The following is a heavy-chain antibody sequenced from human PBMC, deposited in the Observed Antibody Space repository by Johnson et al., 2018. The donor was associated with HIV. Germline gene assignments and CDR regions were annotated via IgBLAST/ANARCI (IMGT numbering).Heavy chain of an antibody. Sequence: VHLVESGGGLVQPGGSLRLSCTASGFTFSTYWMSWVRQAPGKGLEWVANIKQDGSEKSYVDSVTGRFTIYRDTAKNSLYLQMNSLRAEDTAVYYCARDIAPLAGRDAFDIWGQGTMVTVSS. V-gene: IGHV3-7*05. D-gene: IGHD6-13*01. CDR3: ARDIAPLAGRDAFDI. CDR2: IKQDGSEK. J-gene: IGHJ3*02. CDR1: GFTFSTYW.